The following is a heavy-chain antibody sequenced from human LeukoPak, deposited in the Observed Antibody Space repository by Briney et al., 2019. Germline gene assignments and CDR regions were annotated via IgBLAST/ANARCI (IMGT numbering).Heavy chain of an antibody. CDR3: ARGARGSYSY. Sequence: PSETLSLTCTVSGDSISSYYWSWIRQPPGKGLEWIGYIYYSGSTNYNPSLKSRVTISVDTSKNQFSLNLSSVTAADTAVYYCARGARGSYSYWGQGTLVTVSS. CDR2: IYYSGST. J-gene: IGHJ4*02. CDR1: GDSISSYY. V-gene: IGHV4-59*08. D-gene: IGHD1-26*01.